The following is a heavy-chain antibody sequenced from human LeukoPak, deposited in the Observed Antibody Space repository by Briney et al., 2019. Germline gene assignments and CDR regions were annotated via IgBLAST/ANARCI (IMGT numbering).Heavy chain of an antibody. V-gene: IGHV4-39*07. Sequence: SETLSLTCTVSGGSISSSSYYWGWIRQPPGKGLEWIGSIYYSGTPYYNPSLKSRVTISLDTSKNQFSLKLSSVTAADTAIYYCARDFSSSSTVYYYYYMDVWGKGTTVTVSS. CDR1: GGSISSSSYY. D-gene: IGHD6-6*01. CDR2: IYYSGTP. CDR3: ARDFSSSSTVYYYYYMDV. J-gene: IGHJ6*03.